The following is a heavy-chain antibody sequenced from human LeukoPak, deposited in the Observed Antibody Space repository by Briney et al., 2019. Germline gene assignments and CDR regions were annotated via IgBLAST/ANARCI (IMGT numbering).Heavy chain of an antibody. CDR2: IYHNGNT. D-gene: IGHD5-18*01. J-gene: IGHJ4*02. CDR3: ARARYNYGDSDY. V-gene: IGHV4-38-2*01. CDR1: GYSISSGYY. Sequence: PSETLSLTCDVSGYSISSGYYWGWIRQPPGKGLEWIGTIYHNGNTYYNPSLNSRATISVDTSRNQFSLELSSVTAAVTAVFYCARARYNYGDSDYWGQGTLVTVSS.